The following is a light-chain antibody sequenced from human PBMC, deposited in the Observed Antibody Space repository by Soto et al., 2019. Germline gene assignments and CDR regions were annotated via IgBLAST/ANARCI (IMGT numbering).Light chain of an antibody. CDR2: SAS. V-gene: IGKV3-15*01. Sequence: EIVMTQSPATLSVSPGERATLSCRASQTINSNFAWYQKKPGQAPRLLIYSASTRATGIPARFSGSGSGTEFTLTISSLQSEDFAVYYCQQYNNWPYTFGQGTKLEIK. CDR3: QQYNNWPYT. J-gene: IGKJ2*01. CDR1: QTINSN.